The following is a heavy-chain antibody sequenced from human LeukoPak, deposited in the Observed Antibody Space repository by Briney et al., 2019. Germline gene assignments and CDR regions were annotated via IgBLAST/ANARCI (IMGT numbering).Heavy chain of an antibody. Sequence: GGSLRLSCAASGFTFSSYGMHWVRQAPGKGLEWVAVISYDGSNKYYADSVKGRFTISRDNSKNTLYLQMNSLRAEDTAVYYCAKSWKQWLGETDYWGQGTLVTVSS. D-gene: IGHD6-19*01. CDR2: ISYDGSNK. CDR1: GFTFSSYG. V-gene: IGHV3-30*18. CDR3: AKSWKQWLGETDY. J-gene: IGHJ4*02.